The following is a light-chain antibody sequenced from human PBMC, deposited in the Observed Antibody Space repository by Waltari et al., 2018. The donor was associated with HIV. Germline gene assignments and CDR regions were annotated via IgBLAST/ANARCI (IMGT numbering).Light chain of an antibody. V-gene: IGKV3-15*01. CDR1: QSISNN. Sequence: EVVLTQSPGTVSVSPGERATLSCRTSQSISNNLVWYQMKTGQAPRLVIYDASTRATGIPVRFSGSGSGTEFTLTIASLQSEDFAVYLCQQYNNWPRTFGQGTKVEI. CDR2: DAS. J-gene: IGKJ1*01. CDR3: QQYNNWPRT.